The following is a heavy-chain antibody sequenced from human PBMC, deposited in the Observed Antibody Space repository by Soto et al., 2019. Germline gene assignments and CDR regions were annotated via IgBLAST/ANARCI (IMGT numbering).Heavy chain of an antibody. CDR2: INHSGST. Sequence: QVQLQQWGAGLLKPSETLSLTCAVYGGSFSGYYWSWIRQPPGKGLEWIGEINHSGSTNYNPSLKIRVTISVDTSKNQFSLKLSSVTAADTAVYYCARELAVAGLDYWGQGTLVTVSS. J-gene: IGHJ4*02. V-gene: IGHV4-34*01. CDR1: GGSFSGYY. D-gene: IGHD6-19*01. CDR3: ARELAVAGLDY.